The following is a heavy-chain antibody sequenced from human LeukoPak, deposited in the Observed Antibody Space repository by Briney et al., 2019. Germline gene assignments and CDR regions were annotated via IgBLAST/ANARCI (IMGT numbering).Heavy chain of an antibody. CDR2: IWYDGSNK. CDR1: GFTFSSYG. Sequence: PGRSLRLSCAASGFTFSSYGMHWVRQAPGKGLEWVAVIWYDGSNKYYADSVKGRFTISRDNSKNTLYLQTNSLRAEDTAVYYCARGPRGYYFDYWGQGTLVTVSS. J-gene: IGHJ4*02. D-gene: IGHD3-10*01. CDR3: ARGPRGYYFDY. V-gene: IGHV3-33*01.